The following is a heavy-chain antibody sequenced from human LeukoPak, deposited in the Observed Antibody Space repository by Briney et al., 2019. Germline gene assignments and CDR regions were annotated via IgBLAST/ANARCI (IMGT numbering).Heavy chain of an antibody. CDR1: GGSITTSSYY. J-gene: IGHJ4*02. CDR3: AREEYSSSSEI. V-gene: IGHV4-61*02. D-gene: IGHD6-6*01. CDR2: IYTSGST. Sequence: SETLSLTCSVSGGSITTSSYYWSWIRQPAGKGLEWIGRIYTSGSTNYNPSLKSRVTISVDTSKNQFSLKLSSVTAADTAVYYCAREEYSSSSEIWGQGTLVTVSS.